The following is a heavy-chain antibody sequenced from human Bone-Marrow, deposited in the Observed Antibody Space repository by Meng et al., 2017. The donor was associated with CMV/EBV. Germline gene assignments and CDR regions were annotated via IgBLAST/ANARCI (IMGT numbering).Heavy chain of an antibody. D-gene: IGHD3-22*01. CDR2: IYYSGST. CDR3: AREGAYYYDSSGYYSGDAFDI. Sequence: GSLRLSCTVSGGSVSSGSYYWSWIRQPPGKGLEWIGYIYYSGSTNYNPSLKSRVTISVDTSKNQFSLKLSSVTAADTAVYYCAREGAYYYDSSGYYSGDAFDIWGQGTMVTVSS. V-gene: IGHV4-61*01. CDR1: GGSVSSGSYY. J-gene: IGHJ3*02.